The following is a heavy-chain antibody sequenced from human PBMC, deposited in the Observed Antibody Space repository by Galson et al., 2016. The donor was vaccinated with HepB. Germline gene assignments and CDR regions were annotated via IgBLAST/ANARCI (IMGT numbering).Heavy chain of an antibody. Sequence: SLRLSCAASGFNFKTYRMNWVRQAPGKGLQWVSFINENGNDVLYSDSVKGRFTISRDNAKDSMSLQMNSLRDEDTAVYYCVRDYDFWGQGTLVTVSS. V-gene: IGHV3-48*02. J-gene: IGHJ4*02. CDR1: GFNFKTYR. CDR3: VRDYDF. CDR2: INENGNDV. D-gene: IGHD3-3*01.